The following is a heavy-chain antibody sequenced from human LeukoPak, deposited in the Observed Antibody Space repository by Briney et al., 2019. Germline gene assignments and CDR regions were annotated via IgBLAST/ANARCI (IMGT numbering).Heavy chain of an antibody. D-gene: IGHD1-26*01. CDR2: IYHSGST. V-gene: IGHV4-30-2*01. Sequence: SETLSLTCNVSGGSISSGGYYWSWIRQPPGKGLEWIGYIYHSGSTYYNPSLKSRVTISVDRSKDQFSLKLSSVTAADTAVYYCARDVSGSYYWYFDLWGRGTLVTVSS. J-gene: IGHJ2*01. CDR3: ARDVSGSYYWYFDL. CDR1: GGSISSGGYY.